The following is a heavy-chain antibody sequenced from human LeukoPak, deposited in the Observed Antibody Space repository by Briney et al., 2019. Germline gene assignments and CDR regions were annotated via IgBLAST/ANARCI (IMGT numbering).Heavy chain of an antibody. Sequence: ASVKVSCKASGYTFTSYDTNWVRQATGQGLEWMGWMNPNSGNTDYAQKFQGRVTMTRNTSISTAYMELSSLRSEDTAVYYCARVEMVVEDAFDIWGQGTMVTVSS. D-gene: IGHD2-2*03. J-gene: IGHJ3*02. CDR2: MNPNSGNT. CDR3: ARVEMVVEDAFDI. CDR1: GYTFTSYD. V-gene: IGHV1-8*01.